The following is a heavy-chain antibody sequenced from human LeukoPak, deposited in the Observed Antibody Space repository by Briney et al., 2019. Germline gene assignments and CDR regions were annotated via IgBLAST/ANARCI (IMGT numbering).Heavy chain of an antibody. D-gene: IGHD4-17*01. V-gene: IGHV1-69*13. CDR1: GYTFTSYD. CDR3: ARSYGSYWYFDL. J-gene: IGHJ2*01. CDR2: IIPIFGTA. Sequence: GASVKVSCKTSGYTFTSYDINWVRQAPGQGLEWMGGIIPIFGTANYAQKFQGRVTITADESTSTAYMELSSLRSEDTAVYYCARSYGSYWYFDLWGRGTLVTVSS.